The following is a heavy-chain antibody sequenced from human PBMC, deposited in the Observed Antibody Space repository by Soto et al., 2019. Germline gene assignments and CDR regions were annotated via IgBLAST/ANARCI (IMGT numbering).Heavy chain of an antibody. CDR3: ARKDLRGGPRGYFDY. Sequence: SETLSLTCAVYGGSFSGYYWSWIRQPPGKGLEWIGEINHSGSTNYNPSLKSRVTISVDTSKNQFSLKLSSVTAADTAVYYCARKDLRGGPRGYFDYWGQGTLVTVSS. CDR2: INHSGST. CDR1: GGSFSGYY. D-gene: IGHD2-15*01. V-gene: IGHV4-34*01. J-gene: IGHJ4*02.